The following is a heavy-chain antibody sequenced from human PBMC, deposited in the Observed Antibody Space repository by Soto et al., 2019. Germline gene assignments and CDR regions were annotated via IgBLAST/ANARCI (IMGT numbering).Heavy chain of an antibody. V-gene: IGHV3-7*04. CDR2: IRQDGSEK. J-gene: IGHJ4*02. Sequence: GGSLRLSCVGSGFTFSSNWMTWVRQAPGKGLEWVGNIRQDGSEKNYVDSVKGRFTISRDNAKNSLYLQMNSLRAEDTAVYYCAREIVVARGASYFAYWGPGTLVTVSS. CDR1: GFTFSSNW. CDR3: AREIVVARGASYFAY. D-gene: IGHD2-2*01.